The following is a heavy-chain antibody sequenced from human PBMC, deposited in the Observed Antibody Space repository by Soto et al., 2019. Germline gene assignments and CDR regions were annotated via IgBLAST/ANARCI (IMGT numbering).Heavy chain of an antibody. D-gene: IGHD3-16*02. V-gene: IGHV3-23*01. CDR3: AMITFGGVIVQFDY. CDR2: ISGSGGST. CDR1: GFTFSSYA. Sequence: EVQLLESGGGLVQPGGSLRLSCAASGFTFSSYAMSWVPQAPGKGRGWVSAISGSGGSTYYADSVKGRFTISRDNSKNTLYLQMNSLRAEDTAVYYCAMITFGGVIVQFDYWGQGTLVTVSS. J-gene: IGHJ4*02.